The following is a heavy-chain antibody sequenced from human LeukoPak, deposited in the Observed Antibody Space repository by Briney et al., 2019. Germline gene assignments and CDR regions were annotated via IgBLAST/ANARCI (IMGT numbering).Heavy chain of an antibody. CDR3: ARDRGTMVRGYFDY. CDR1: GFTVSSNY. CDR2: IYSGGST. V-gene: IGHV3-53*01. D-gene: IGHD3-10*01. J-gene: IGHJ4*02. Sequence: GGSLRLSCAASGFTVSSNYMSWVRQAPGKGLEWVSVIYSGGSTYYADSVKGRFTISRDNSKNTLYLQMNSLRAEDTAVYYCARDRGTMVRGYFDYWGQGTLVTVSS.